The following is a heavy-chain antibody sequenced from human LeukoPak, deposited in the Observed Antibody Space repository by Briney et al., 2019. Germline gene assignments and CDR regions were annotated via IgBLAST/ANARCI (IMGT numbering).Heavy chain of an antibody. J-gene: IGHJ4*02. V-gene: IGHV3-23*01. Sequence: GGSLRLSCAASGFTFSSYAMHWVRQAPGKGLEWVSAISGRSGSTYYADSVKGRFTISRDNSKNTLYLQMNSLRAEDTAVYYCAKDPRYSYGYWGQGTLVTVSS. CDR3: AKDPRYSYGY. CDR2: ISGRSGST. D-gene: IGHD5-18*01. CDR1: GFTFSSYA.